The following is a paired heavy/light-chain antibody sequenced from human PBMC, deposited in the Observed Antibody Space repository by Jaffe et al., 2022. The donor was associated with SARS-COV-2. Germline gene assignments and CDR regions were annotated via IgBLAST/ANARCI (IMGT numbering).Light chain of an antibody. J-gene: IGKJ1*01. V-gene: IGKV2-28*01. CDR2: LGS. CDR3: MQALQTPPWT. CDR1: QSLLHSNGYNY. Sequence: DIVMTQSPLSLPVTPGEPASISCRSSQSLLHSNGYNYLDWYLQKPGQSPQLLIYLGSIRASGVPDRFSGSGSGIDFTLKISRVEAEDVGIYYCMQALQTPPWTFGQGTKVEVK.
Heavy chain of an antibody. V-gene: IGHV3-33*01. CDR1: GFTFSSYG. Sequence: QVRLVESGGGVVQPGGSLRLSCAASGFTFSSYGMHWVRQAPGKGLEWVAVIWYDGTNKNYADSVKGRFTISRDNSKNTLYLEMNSLRVEDTAMYSCARDPLNRDRRNYYGMDVWGQGTPVTVSS. J-gene: IGHJ6*02. CDR2: IWYDGTNK. CDR3: ARDPLNRDRRNYYGMDV.